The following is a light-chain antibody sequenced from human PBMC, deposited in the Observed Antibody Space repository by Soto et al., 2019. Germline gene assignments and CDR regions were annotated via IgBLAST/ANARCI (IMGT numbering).Light chain of an antibody. CDR1: QSVGSA. J-gene: IGKJ4*01. CDR3: PQYKSWHPLT. Sequence: EIVMTQSPATLSVSPGETATLSCRASQSVGSAVVLYQHKHGQAPRLLIVASFIRATGIPGRFSGGGSETQITLNTTSLQSKDFAVYYLPQYKSWHPLTVAGGTQMEMK. CDR2: ASF. V-gene: IGKV3-15*01.